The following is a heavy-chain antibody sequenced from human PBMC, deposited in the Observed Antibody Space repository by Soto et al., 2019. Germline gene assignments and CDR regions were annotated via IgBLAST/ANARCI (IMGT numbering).Heavy chain of an antibody. V-gene: IGHV4-34*01. J-gene: IGHJ4*02. CDR3: VGSLRGYSGYGDY. CDR1: GGSFSGYY. Sequence: PSETLSLTCAVYGGSFSGYYWSWIRQPPGKGLEWIGEINHSGSTNYNPSLKSRVTISVDTSKNQFSLKLSSVTAADTAVYYCVGSLRGYSGYGDYWGQGTLVTVSS. D-gene: IGHD5-12*01. CDR2: INHSGST.